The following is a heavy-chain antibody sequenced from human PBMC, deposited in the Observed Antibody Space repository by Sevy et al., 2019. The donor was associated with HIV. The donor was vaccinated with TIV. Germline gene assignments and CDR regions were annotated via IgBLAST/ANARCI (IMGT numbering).Heavy chain of an antibody. V-gene: IGHV3-7*01. CDR1: GFTFSSYW. D-gene: IGHD3-22*01. CDR2: IKKDGSEK. J-gene: IGHJ6*02. CDR3: ARDYPNNYYDSSGTNYYYGMDV. Sequence: GGSLRLSCAASGFTFSSYWMSWVRQAPGKGLEWVANIKKDGSEKYYVDSVKGRFAIHRDNAKNSLYQQMNSLRAEDTAVYYCARDYPNNYYDSSGTNYYYGMDVWGQGTTVTVSS.